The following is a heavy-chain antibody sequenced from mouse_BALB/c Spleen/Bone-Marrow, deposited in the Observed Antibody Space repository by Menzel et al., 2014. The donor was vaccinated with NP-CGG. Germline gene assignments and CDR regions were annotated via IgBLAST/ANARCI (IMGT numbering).Heavy chain of an antibody. Sequence: EVQLVEAGGGLVQPGGSLRFSCTTSGFTFTDYYMSWVRQPPGKALEWLAFIRNKAYGYTTEYSASVRGRLTISRDNSQSILYLQMNTLRAEDSATYYCARFPKDYWGQGSSVT. CDR3: ARFPKDY. CDR1: GFTFTDYY. V-gene: IGHV7-3*02. J-gene: IGHJ4*01. CDR2: IRNKAYGYTT.